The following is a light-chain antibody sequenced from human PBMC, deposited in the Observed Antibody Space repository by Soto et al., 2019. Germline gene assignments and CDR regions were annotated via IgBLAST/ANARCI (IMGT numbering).Light chain of an antibody. J-gene: IGLJ2*01. Sequence: QSALTQPASVSGSPGQSITISCTGTTSDVGGYNYVSWYQQHPGKAHKLMIYDVSNRPSGVSNRFSGSESGNTASLTISGIQVEDEADYYCSSYTSRSTLVVFGGGTTVPVL. CDR3: SSYTSRSTLVV. CDR1: TSDVGGYNY. V-gene: IGLV2-14*01. CDR2: DVS.